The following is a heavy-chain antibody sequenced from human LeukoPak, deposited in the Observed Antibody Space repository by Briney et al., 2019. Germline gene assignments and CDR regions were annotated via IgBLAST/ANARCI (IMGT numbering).Heavy chain of an antibody. CDR2: IKQDGSEK. J-gene: IGHJ3*02. V-gene: IGHV3-7*01. CDR3: ARENYSSEDAFDI. CDR1: GFTFSSYW. D-gene: IGHD6-19*01. Sequence: GGSLRLSCAASGFTFSSYWMSWVRQAPGKGLEWVANIKQDGSEKYYVDSVKGRFTISRDNAKNSLYLQMNSLRAEDTAVYYCARENYSSEDAFDIWGQGTMVTVSS.